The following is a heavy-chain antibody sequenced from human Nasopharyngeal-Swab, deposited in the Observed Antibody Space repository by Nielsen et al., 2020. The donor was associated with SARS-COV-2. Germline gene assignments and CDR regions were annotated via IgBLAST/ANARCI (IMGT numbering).Heavy chain of an antibody. V-gene: IGHV1-18*01. CDR3: ARIRLYNNYMGNRVDP. D-gene: IGHD4-11*01. J-gene: IGHJ5*02. CDR2: ISGYNLDT. Sequence: WVRQAPGQGLEWMGWISGYNLDTKYAQNFQDRVAMTIDTSTNTVYMELRSLTSDDTALYYCARIRLYNNYMGNRVDPWGQGTLVTVSS.